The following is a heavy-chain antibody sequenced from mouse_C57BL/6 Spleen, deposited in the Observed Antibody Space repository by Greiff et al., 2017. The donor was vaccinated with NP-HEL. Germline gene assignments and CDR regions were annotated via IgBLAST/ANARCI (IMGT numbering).Heavy chain of an antibody. Sequence: EVQLQESGGDLVKPGGSLKLSCAASGFTFSSYGMSWVRQTPDKRLEWVATISSGGSYTYYPDSVKGRFTISRDNAKNTLYLQMSSLKSEDTAMYYCARGDGNLDYWGQGTTLTVSS. CDR2: ISSGGSYT. V-gene: IGHV5-6*01. CDR1: GFTFSSYG. D-gene: IGHD2-1*01. J-gene: IGHJ2*01. CDR3: ARGDGNLDY.